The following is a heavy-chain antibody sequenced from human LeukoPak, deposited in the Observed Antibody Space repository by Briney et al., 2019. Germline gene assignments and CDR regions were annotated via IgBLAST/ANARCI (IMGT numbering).Heavy chain of an antibody. V-gene: IGHV3-30*02. J-gene: IGHJ4*02. CDR1: GFSLASYG. CDR2: IPFSGRDE. CDR3: VKDCGLGGSRGY. D-gene: IGHD1-26*01. Sequence: PGGSLRLSCATFGFSLASYGLHWVRQAPGKGLEWVTFIPFSGRDENYADSVRGRFTISRDNSKNTVYLQMNSLRPDDTGIYYCVKDCGLGGSRGYWGQGTLVTVSS.